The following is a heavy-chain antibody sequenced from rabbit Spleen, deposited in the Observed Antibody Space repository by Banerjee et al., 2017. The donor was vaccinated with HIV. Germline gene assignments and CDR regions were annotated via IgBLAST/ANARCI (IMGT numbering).Heavy chain of an antibody. V-gene: IGHV1S45*01. CDR3: AREGVGYVGYDDANL. Sequence: QEQLVESGGGLVQPGGSLKLTCKASGVSFNDKDVMCWVRQAPGKGLEWITCINMVTGKSVYASWAKGRFIMSRTSSTKVTLQMTSLTAADTATYFCAREGVGYVGYDDANLWGPGTLVTVS. D-gene: IGHD6-1*01. J-gene: IGHJ4*01. CDR2: INMVTGKS. CDR1: GVSFNDKDV.